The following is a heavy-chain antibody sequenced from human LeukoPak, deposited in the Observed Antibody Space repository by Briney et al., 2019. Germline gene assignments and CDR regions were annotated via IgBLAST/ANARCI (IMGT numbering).Heavy chain of an antibody. CDR2: IYYSGST. D-gene: IGHD3-22*01. V-gene: IGHV4-59*01. Sequence: SETLSLTCTVSGGSMSSYYWSWIQQPPGKGLEWIGYIYYSGSTNYNPSLKSRVTISVDTSKNQFSLKLSSVTAADTAVYYCARGSFDYYDSSGLDYWGQGTLVTVSS. CDR3: ARGSFDYYDSSGLDY. CDR1: GGSMSSYY. J-gene: IGHJ4*02.